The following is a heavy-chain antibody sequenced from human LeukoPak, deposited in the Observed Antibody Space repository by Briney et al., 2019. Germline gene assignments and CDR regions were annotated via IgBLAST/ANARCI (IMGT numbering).Heavy chain of an antibody. CDR1: GFTFSSYG. CDR2: IRYDGSNK. V-gene: IGHV3-30*02. CDR3: AKDQGHGAAAGWEPDFDY. D-gene: IGHD6-13*01. Sequence: PGGSLRLSCAASGFTFSSYGMHWVRQAPGKGLEWVAFIRYDGSNKYYADSVKGRFTISRDNSKNTLYLQMNSLRAEDTAVYYCAKDQGHGAAAGWEPDFDYWGQGTLVTVSS. J-gene: IGHJ4*02.